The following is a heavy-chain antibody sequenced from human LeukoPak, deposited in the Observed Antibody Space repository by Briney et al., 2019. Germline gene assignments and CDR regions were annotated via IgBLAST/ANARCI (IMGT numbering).Heavy chain of an antibody. J-gene: IGHJ3*02. Sequence: GGSLRLSCAASGFTFSDHYMDWVRQAPGKGLEWVGRTRNKANSYTTEYAASVKGRFTISRADSENSLYLQMNSLRTEDTAVYYCARVRYCSSTTCRGAFDIWGQGTMVTVSS. CDR1: GFTFSDHY. D-gene: IGHD2-2*01. V-gene: IGHV3-72*01. CDR2: TRNKANSYTT. CDR3: ARVRYCSSTTCRGAFDI.